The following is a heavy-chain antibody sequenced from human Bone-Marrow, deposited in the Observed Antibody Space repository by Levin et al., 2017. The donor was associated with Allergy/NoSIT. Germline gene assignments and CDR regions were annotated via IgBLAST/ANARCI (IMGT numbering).Heavy chain of an antibody. CDR1: GGSISSYY. D-gene: IGHD3-3*01. J-gene: IGHJ5*02. CDR2: IYYSGST. V-gene: IGHV4-59*08. Sequence: SETLSLTCTVSGGSISSYYWSWIRQPPGKGLEWIGYIYYSGSTNYNPSLKSRVTISVDTSKNQFSLKLSSVTAADTAVYYCARGSLDYDFWSGYAPFLGNWFDPWGQGTLVTVSS. CDR3: ARGSLDYDFWSGYAPFLGNWFDP.